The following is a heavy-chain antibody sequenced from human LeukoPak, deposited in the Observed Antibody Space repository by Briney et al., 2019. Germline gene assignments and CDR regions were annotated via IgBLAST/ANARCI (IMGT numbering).Heavy chain of an antibody. CDR1: GFTFSTYS. V-gene: IGHV3-48*01. D-gene: IGHD6-6*01. CDR2: ISSSSSTI. CDR3: ARGNVAARPKEDFFY. Sequence: GGSLRLSSAASGFTFSTYSMNWVRQAPGKGLEWVSYISSSSSTIFYADSVKGRFTISRDNAKNSLYLQMNSLRAEDTAVYYCARGNVAARPKEDFFYWGQGTLVTVSS. J-gene: IGHJ4*02.